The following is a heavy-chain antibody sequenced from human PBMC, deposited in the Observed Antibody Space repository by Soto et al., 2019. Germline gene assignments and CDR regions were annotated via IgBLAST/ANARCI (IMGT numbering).Heavy chain of an antibody. CDR1: GGPISSGGYY. CDR2: IYYSGST. CDR3: ARELYSCGAECPYYMDY. V-gene: IGHV4-31*03. D-gene: IGHD2-21*01. Sequence: PSETLSLTCTVSGGPISSGGYYWSWIRQHPGKGLEWIGYIYYSGSTYYNPSLKSRFTISVDPSSTTIYMELSSLRSEDTAVYYCARELYSCGAECPYYMDYWGQGTPVTVSS. J-gene: IGHJ4*02.